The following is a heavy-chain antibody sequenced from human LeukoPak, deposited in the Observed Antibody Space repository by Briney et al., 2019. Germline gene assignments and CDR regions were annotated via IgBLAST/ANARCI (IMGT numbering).Heavy chain of an antibody. CDR1: GFTFSSYA. J-gene: IGHJ5*02. CDR3: AKDLEIAVAGSNWFDP. V-gene: IGHV3-23*01. Sequence: GGSLRLSCAASGFTFSSYAMTWVRQAPGEGLQWVSDISGSGSSAYYADSVKGRFTISRDNSKNTLYLQMNSLRAEDTAVYYCAKDLEIAVAGSNWFDPWGQGTLVTVSS. CDR2: ISGSGSSA. D-gene: IGHD6-19*01.